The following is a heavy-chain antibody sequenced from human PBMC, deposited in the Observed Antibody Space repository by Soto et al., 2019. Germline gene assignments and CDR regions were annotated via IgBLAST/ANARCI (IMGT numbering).Heavy chain of an antibody. CDR3: TRVLGYAFLTGPGY. CDR1: GFTFSDYY. D-gene: IGHD3-9*01. J-gene: IGHJ4*02. V-gene: IGHV3-11*01. CDR2: ISSSGSTI. Sequence: PGGSLRLSCAASGFTFSDYYMSWIRQAPGKGLEWVSYISSSGSTIYYAASVRGRFTISRDGSKSIAYLQMNSLKIEDTAVYYCTRVLGYAFLTGPGYWGQGTLVTVSS.